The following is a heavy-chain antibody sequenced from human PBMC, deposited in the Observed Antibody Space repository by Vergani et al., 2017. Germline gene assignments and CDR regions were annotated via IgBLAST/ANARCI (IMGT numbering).Heavy chain of an antibody. Sequence: EVQLVESGGGLVQPGRSLRLSCTASGFTFGDYAMSWFRQAPGKGLEWVGFIRSKAYGGTTEYAASVKGRFTISRDDSKSIAYLQMNSLKPEDTAVYYCTRDWSGYYTWVFFGFDPWGQGTLVTVSS. CDR3: TRDWSGYYTWVFFGFDP. D-gene: IGHD3-3*01. CDR2: IRSKAYGGTT. J-gene: IGHJ5*02. CDR1: GFTFGDYA. V-gene: IGHV3-49*03.